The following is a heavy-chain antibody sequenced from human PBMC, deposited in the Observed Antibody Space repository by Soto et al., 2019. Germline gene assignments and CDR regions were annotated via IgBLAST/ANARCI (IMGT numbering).Heavy chain of an antibody. CDR3: ARAHGEVRGYDLKYYFDY. Sequence: ASVKVSCKASGYTFTSYGISWVRQAPGQGLEWMGWISAYNGNTNYAQKLQGRVTMTTDTSTSTAYMELRSLRSDDTAVYYCARAHGEVRGYDLKYYFDYWGQGTLVTVSS. CDR2: ISAYNGNT. CDR1: GYTFTSYG. V-gene: IGHV1-18*01. J-gene: IGHJ4*02. D-gene: IGHD5-12*01.